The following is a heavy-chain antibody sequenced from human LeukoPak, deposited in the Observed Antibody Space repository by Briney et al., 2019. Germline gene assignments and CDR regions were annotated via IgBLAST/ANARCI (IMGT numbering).Heavy chain of an antibody. CDR3: ASLWGSGSHPFDY. V-gene: IGHV3-30*04. CDR2: ISYDGSNK. D-gene: IGHD3-10*01. Sequence: PGGSLRLSCAASGFTFSSYAMHWVRQAPGKGLEWVAVISYDGSNKYYADSVKGRFTISRVNSKNTLYLQMNSLRAEDTAVYYCASLWGSGSHPFDYWGQGTLVTVSS. CDR1: GFTFSSYA. J-gene: IGHJ4*02.